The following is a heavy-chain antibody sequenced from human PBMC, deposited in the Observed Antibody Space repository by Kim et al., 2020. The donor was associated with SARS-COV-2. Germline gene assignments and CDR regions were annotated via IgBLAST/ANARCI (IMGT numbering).Heavy chain of an antibody. CDR2: T. CDR3: VKPLPEPFDY. J-gene: IGHJ4*02. D-gene: IGHD1-26*01. V-gene: IGHV3-64D*09. Sequence: TNYADSRKGRFTVTRDNSKNTLYLHMSSLRGEDTDVYYCVKPLPEPFDYWGQGSLVTVSS.